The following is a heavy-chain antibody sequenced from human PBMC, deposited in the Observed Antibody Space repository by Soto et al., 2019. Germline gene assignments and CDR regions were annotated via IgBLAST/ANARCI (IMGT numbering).Heavy chain of an antibody. Sequence: QVQLVESGGGVVQPGRSLRLSCAASGFTFSSYGMHWVRQAPGKGLEWVAVISYDGSNKYYADSVKGRFTISRDNSKNTLYLQMNSLRAEETAVSYCAKDRRPYPAYFAYWGQGTRVTVSS. CDR3: AKDRRPYPAYFAY. D-gene: IGHD2-2*02. V-gene: IGHV3-30*18. CDR2: ISYDGSNK. J-gene: IGHJ4*02. CDR1: GFTFSSYG.